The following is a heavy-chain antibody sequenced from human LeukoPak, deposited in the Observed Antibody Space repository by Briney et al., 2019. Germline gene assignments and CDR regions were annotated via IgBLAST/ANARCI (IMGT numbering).Heavy chain of an antibody. J-gene: IGHJ4*02. D-gene: IGHD5-18*01. Sequence: PGGSLRLSCAASGFTFSSYSMNWVRQAPGKGLEWGSSISSSSSSIYYADSVKGRFTISRENAKNSLNLQMNSLRDEDTAVYDCARASGDIVETATMGSYWGQGTLVTVSS. CDR1: GFTFSSYS. CDR3: ARASGDIVETATMGSY. V-gene: IGHV3-21*01. CDR2: ISSSSSSI.